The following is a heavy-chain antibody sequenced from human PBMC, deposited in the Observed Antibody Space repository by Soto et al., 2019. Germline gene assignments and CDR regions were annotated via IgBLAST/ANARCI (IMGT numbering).Heavy chain of an antibody. Sequence: QVQLVQSGAEVKKPGASVKVSCKASGYTFTSYGISWVRQXPXXXXEWMGWISAYNGNTNYAQKLQGRVTMTTDTXXXXXXXXXXXXXXXXXXXXXXXXXXXXXXXVPDYWGQGTLVTVSS. V-gene: IGHV1-18*01. J-gene: IGHJ4*02. CDR1: GYTFTSYG. CDR2: ISAYNGNT. CDR3: XXXXXXXXXVPDY.